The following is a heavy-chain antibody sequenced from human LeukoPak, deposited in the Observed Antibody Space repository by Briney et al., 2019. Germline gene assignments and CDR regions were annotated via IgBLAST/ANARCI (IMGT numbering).Heavy chain of an antibody. V-gene: IGHV3-15*01. Sequence: PGGSLRLSCAASGLTFSNAWMSWVRQAPGEGLEWVARIKRKTDGETTEYVAPVKGRFTISRDDSKNTVYLQLNSLKTEDTGVYYCATASSGLFYWGKGTMVTVSS. CDR3: ATASSGLFY. J-gene: IGHJ4*02. D-gene: IGHD3-16*01. CDR1: GLTFSNAW. CDR2: IKRKTDGETT.